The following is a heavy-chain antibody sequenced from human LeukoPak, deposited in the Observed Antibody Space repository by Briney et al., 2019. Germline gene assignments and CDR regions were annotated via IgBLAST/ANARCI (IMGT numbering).Heavy chain of an antibody. V-gene: IGHV3-64D*06. J-gene: IGHJ4*02. CDR3: VPKGTEGY. Sequence: HPGGSLRLSCSASGFTFSSYAMHWVRKAPGKGLEYVSAISPDGGNTYYADSVKGRFSISRDNSKNTLYLQMSSLRPEDTAVYYCVPKGTEGYWGQGTLVTVSS. CDR1: GFTFSSYA. CDR2: ISPDGGNT.